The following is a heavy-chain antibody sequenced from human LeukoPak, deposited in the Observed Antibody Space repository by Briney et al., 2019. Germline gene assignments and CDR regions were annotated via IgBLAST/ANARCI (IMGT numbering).Heavy chain of an antibody. CDR3: ARDGTAAGLYFDL. D-gene: IGHD6-13*01. CDR1: GFTFTDYW. CDR2: IRQDGSEK. V-gene: IGHV3-7*01. J-gene: IGHJ4*01. Sequence: GGSLRLSCEVSGFTFTDYWMNWVRQAPGKGPEWVASIRQDGSEKTYVDSVKGRFTISRDNTKDSLSLQLNGLRAEGTAVYYCARDGTAAGLYFDLWGQGTLITVSS.